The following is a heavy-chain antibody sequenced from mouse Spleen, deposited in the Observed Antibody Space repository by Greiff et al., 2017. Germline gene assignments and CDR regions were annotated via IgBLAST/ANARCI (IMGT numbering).Heavy chain of an antibody. J-gene: IGHJ2*01. CDR2: INYDGSST. CDR1: GFTFSDYY. CDR3: ARAGTGVYYFDY. D-gene: IGHD4-1*01. V-gene: IGHV5-16*01. Sequence: EVHLVESEGGLVQPGSSMKLSCTASGFTFSDYYMAWVRQVPEKGLEWVANINYDGSSTYYLDSLKSRFIISRDNAKNILYLQMSSLKSEDTATYYCARAGTGVYYFDYWGQGTTLTVSS.